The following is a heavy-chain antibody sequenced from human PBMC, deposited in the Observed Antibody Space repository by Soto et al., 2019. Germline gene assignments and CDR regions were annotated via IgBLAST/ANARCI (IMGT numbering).Heavy chain of an antibody. V-gene: IGHV4-59*12. CDR1: GGSISSYY. D-gene: IGHD1-1*01. CDR3: ARELEYGMDV. CDR2: IYYSGST. Sequence: SETLSLTCTVSGGSISSYYWSWIRQPPGKGLEWIGYIYYSGSTNYNPSLKSRVTISVDTSKNQFSLKLSSVTAADTAVYYCARELEYGMDVWGQGTTVTVSS. J-gene: IGHJ6*02.